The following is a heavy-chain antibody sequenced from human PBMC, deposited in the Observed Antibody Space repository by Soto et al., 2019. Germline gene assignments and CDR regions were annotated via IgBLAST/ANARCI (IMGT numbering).Heavy chain of an antibody. CDR1: GFSFSSYW. J-gene: IGHJ4*02. V-gene: IGHV3-74*01. D-gene: IGHD1-26*01. Sequence: EVQLVESGGGLVQPGGSLRLSCEASGFSFSSYWMLWVRQDPGKGLLWVARVSPDGGGTSYVDSVKGRFTIFRDNAKNTVYLQMNSLRVEDTAVYFCARGRWELLPSDWGQGTLVTVSS. CDR3: ARGRWELLPSD. CDR2: VSPDGGGT.